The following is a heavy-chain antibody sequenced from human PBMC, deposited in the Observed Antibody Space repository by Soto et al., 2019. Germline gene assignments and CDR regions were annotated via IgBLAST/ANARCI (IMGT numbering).Heavy chain of an antibody. CDR2: ISGSGGST. Sequence: GGSLRLSCAASGFTFSSYAMSWVRQAPGKGLEWVSAISGSGGSTYYADSVKGRFTISRDNSKNTLYLQMNSLRAEDTAVYYCEKTADYYGSGSYYKGSLVFDYWGQGTLVTVSS. CDR3: EKTADYYGSGSYYKGSLVFDY. CDR1: GFTFSSYA. J-gene: IGHJ4*02. V-gene: IGHV3-23*01. D-gene: IGHD3-10*01.